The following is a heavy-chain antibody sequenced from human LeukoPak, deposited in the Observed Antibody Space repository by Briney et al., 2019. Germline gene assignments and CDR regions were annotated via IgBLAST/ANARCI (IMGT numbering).Heavy chain of an antibody. Sequence: GGSLRPSCEASGFPFSSYSMNWVRQAPGKGLEWVSYIRSSSTRIYYADSVKGRFTVSRDNAKNSMYLQMTSLRAEDTAVYYCARVNKPADYEYYGLDVWGQGTTVTISS. CDR3: ARVNKPADYEYYGLDV. V-gene: IGHV3-48*01. CDR1: GFPFSSYS. D-gene: IGHD1/OR15-1a*01. CDR2: IRSSSTRI. J-gene: IGHJ6*02.